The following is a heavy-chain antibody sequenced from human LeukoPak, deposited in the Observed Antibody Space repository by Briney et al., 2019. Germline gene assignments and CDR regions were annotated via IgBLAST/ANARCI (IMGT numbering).Heavy chain of an antibody. D-gene: IGHD3-3*01. Sequence: GSLRLSCAASGFTFSIYSMSWVRQAPGKGLEWVAAITGRGDYTPYADSVKGRFTISRDNSKNTVYLQMNSLRVEDTALYYCAILEKCTMNFVGYWGQGTLVTVSS. CDR2: ITGRGDYT. J-gene: IGHJ4*02. V-gene: IGHV3-23*01. CDR3: AILEKCTMNFVGY. CDR1: GFTFSIYS.